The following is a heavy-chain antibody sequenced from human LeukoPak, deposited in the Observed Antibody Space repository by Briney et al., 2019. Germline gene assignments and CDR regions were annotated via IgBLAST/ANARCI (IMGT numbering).Heavy chain of an antibody. D-gene: IGHD3-10*01. CDR3: ASSSYYGSGSHDY. CDR2: ISYDGSNE. J-gene: IGHJ4*02. V-gene: IGHV3-30*05. Sequence: GRSLRLSCTASGFTFSTYGMHWVRQAPGKGLEWVALISYDGSNEYYADSVKGRFTISRDNSKNTLYLQMNSLRAEDTAVYYCASSSYYGSGSHDYWGQGTLVTVSS. CDR1: GFTFSTYG.